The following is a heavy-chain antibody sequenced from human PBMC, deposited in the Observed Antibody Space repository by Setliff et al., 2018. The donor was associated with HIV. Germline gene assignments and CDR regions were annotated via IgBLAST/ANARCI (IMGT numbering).Heavy chain of an antibody. CDR1: GGSIRSSGYY. CDR3: ARSRGDIVMMVAAHWYFDL. V-gene: IGHV4-39*07. J-gene: IGHJ2*01. Sequence: PSETLSLTCSVSGGSIRSSGYYWGWIRQPPGKGLEWIGSIYYSGSTYYNPSLKSRVTLSVDTSKNQFSLKLSSVTAADTAVYYCARSRGDIVMMVAAHWYFDLWGRGTLVTVSS. CDR2: IYYSGST. D-gene: IGHD2-15*01.